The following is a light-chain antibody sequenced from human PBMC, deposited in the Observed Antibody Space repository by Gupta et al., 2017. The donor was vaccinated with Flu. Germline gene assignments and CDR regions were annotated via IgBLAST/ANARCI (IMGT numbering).Light chain of an antibody. Sequence: GDRVTITCRASQSISSWLSWYQQKPGKAPKLLIYKASTLESGVPSRFSGSGFGTEFTLTISRLQPDDFATYYCQEYNSYWAFGQGTKVEIK. CDR3: QEYNSYWA. CDR2: KAS. V-gene: IGKV1-5*03. CDR1: QSISSW. J-gene: IGKJ1*01.